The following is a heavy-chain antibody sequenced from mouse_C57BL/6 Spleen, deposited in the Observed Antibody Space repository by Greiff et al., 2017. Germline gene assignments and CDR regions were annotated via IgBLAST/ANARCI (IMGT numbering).Heavy chain of an antibody. CDR2: IDPNSGGT. V-gene: IGHV1-72*01. J-gene: IGHJ1*03. Sequence: QVHVKQPGAELVKPGASVKLSCKASGYTFTSYWMHWVKQRPGRGLEWIGRIDPNSGGTKYNEKFKSKATLTVDKPSSPAYMQLSSLTSEDSAVYYCARGGDDGYWYFDVWGTGTTVTVSS. CDR3: ARGGDDGYWYFDV. D-gene: IGHD2-3*01. CDR1: GYTFTSYW.